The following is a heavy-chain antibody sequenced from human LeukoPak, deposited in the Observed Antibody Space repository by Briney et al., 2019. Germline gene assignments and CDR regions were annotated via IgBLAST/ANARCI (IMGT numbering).Heavy chain of an antibody. D-gene: IGHD3-10*01. CDR1: GGSISSGGYY. V-gene: IGHV4-31*03. Sequence: SETLSLTCTVSGGSISSGGYYWSWIRQHPGKGLEWIGYIYYSGSTYYNPSLKSRVTISVDTSKNQFSLKLSSVTAADTAVYYCAIISGDYFDYWGQGTLVTVSS. CDR2: IYYSGST. J-gene: IGHJ4*02. CDR3: AIISGDYFDY.